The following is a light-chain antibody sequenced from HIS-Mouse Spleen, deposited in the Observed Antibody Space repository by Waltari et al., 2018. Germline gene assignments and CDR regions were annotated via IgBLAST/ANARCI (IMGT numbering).Light chain of an antibody. J-gene: IGLJ1*01. V-gene: IGLV3-1*01. CDR2: QDS. CDR1: KLGDKY. CDR3: QAWDSSTLYV. Sequence: SYELTQPPPVSVSPGQTASITCSGDKLGDKYACWYQQKPGQSPVLVIYQDSKRPSGIPERFSGSNSGNTAPLTISGTQAMDEADYYCQAWDSSTLYVFGTGTKVTVL.